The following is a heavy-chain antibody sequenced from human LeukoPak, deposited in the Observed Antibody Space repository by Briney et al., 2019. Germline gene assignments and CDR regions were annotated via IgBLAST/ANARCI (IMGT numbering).Heavy chain of an antibody. CDR1: GFTFDDYA. Sequence: GRSLRLSYAASGFTFDDYAMHWVRQAPGKGLEWVSGISWNSGSIGCADSVKGRFTISRDNAKNSLYLQMNSLRAEDTALYYCAKDGPSNYDILTGSGYYFDYWGQGTLVTVSS. CDR2: ISWNSGSI. V-gene: IGHV3-9*01. CDR3: AKDGPSNYDILTGSGYYFDY. D-gene: IGHD3-9*01. J-gene: IGHJ4*02.